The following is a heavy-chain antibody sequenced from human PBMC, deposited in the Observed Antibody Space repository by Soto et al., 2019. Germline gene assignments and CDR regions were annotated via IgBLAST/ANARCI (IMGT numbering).Heavy chain of an antibody. CDR1: GYSISSGYY. D-gene: IGHD3-3*01. J-gene: IGHJ6*02. CDR3: ARDRITVFGVVIPYYYYYGMDV. V-gene: IGHV4-38-2*02. CDR2: IYHSGST. Sequence: PSETLSLTCAVSGYSISSGYYWGWIRQPPGKGLEWIGSIYHSGSTYYNPSLKSRVTISVDTSKNQFSLKLSSVTAADTAVYYCARDRITVFGVVIPYYYYYGMDVWGQGTTVTVS.